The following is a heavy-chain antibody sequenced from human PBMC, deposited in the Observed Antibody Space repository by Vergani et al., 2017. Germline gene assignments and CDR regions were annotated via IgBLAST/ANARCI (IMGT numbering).Heavy chain of an antibody. D-gene: IGHD3-3*01. CDR2: ISSSSSTI. CDR1: GFTFTSYS. Sequence: EVQLVESGGGLIQPGGSLRLSCAASGFTFTSYSMNWVRQDPGKGLEWVSYISSSSSTIYYADSVKGRFTISRDNAKNSLYLQMSSLRAEDTAVYYCARDYDFWSGYHDGFDYWGQGTLVTVSS. J-gene: IGHJ4*02. V-gene: IGHV3-48*04. CDR3: ARDYDFWSGYHDGFDY.